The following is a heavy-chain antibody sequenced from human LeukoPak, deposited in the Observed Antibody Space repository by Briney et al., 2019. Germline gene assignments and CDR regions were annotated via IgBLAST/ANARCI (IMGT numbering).Heavy chain of an antibody. D-gene: IGHD3-10*01. CDR3: ARDRGAPLPYFDY. V-gene: IGHV3-48*01. CDR1: GFTFSHYG. Sequence: GGSLRLSCAASGFTFSHYGMHWVRQAPGKGLEWVSYISLSSSSIYYADSLKGRFTISRDNAKNSLYLQMNSLRAEDTAVYYCARDRGAPLPYFDYWGQGNLVTVSS. CDR2: ISLSSSSI. J-gene: IGHJ4*02.